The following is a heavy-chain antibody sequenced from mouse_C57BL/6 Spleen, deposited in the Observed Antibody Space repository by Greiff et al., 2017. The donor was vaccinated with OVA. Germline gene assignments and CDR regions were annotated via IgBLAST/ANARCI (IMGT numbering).Heavy chain of an antibody. J-gene: IGHJ1*03. CDR2: IDPETGGT. V-gene: IGHV1-15*01. CDR1: GYTFTDYE. Sequence: QVQMKESGAELVRPGASVTLSCKASGYTFTDYEMHWVKQTPVHGLEWIGAIDPETGGTAYNQKFTGKAILTADKSSSTAYMELRSLTSEDSAVYYCTRGGYYYGSSPSYEVWSTGTTVTVSS. CDR3: TRGGYYYGSSPSYEV. D-gene: IGHD1-1*01.